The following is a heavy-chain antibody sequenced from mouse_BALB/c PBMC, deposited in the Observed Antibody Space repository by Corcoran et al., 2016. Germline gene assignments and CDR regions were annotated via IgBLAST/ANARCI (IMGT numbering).Heavy chain of an antibody. CDR1: GYSITSGYY. D-gene: IGHD2-3*01. Sequence: DVQLQESGPGLVKPSQSLSLTCSFTGYSITSGYYWNWIRQFPGNKLEWMGYISYDGSNNYNPSLKNRISITRDTSKNQFFLKLNSVTTEDTDTYYCAAIFDGYAMDYWGQGTSVTVSS. CDR3: AAIFDGYAMDY. V-gene: IGHV3-6*02. J-gene: IGHJ4*01. CDR2: ISYDGSN.